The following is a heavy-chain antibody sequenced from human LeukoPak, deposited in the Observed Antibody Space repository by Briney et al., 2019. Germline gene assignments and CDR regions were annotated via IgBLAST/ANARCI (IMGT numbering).Heavy chain of an antibody. CDR2: INPNSGGT. D-gene: IGHD3-10*01. J-gene: IGHJ4*02. CDR3: ARVLYGSGTPVGY. Sequence: ASVKVSCKASGYTFTGYYMHWVRQAPGQGLEWMGWINPNSGGTNYAQKFQGRVTMTRDTSISTAYMELSRLRSDDTAVYYCARVLYGSGTPVGYWDQGTLVTVSS. CDR1: GYTFTGYY. V-gene: IGHV1-2*02.